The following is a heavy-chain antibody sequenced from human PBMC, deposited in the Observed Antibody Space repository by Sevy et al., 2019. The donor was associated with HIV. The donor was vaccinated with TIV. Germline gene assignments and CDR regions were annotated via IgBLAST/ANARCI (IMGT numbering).Heavy chain of an antibody. CDR1: GFTFSSYS. J-gene: IGHJ4*02. V-gene: IGHV3-48*02. D-gene: IGHD5-12*01. CDR2: ISSSSSTI. Sequence: GGSLRLSCAASGFTFSSYSMNWVRQAPGKGLEWVSYISSSSSTIYYADSVKGRFTISRDNAKNSLYLQMNSLRDEDTAVYYCARSLGYSGYDFFGYVDYWGQGTLVTVSS. CDR3: ARSLGYSGYDFFGYVDY.